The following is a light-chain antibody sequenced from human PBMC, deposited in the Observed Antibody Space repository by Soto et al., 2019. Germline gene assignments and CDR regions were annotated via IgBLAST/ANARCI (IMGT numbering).Light chain of an antibody. V-gene: IGKV3-15*01. Sequence: EIVLAQSPATLSLSPGERATLSCRASQSLSTNLAWYQQKPGQAPRLLIYGASTRATGIPARFSGSGSGTEFTLTISSLQSEDFAIYYCQQYNIWPPWTFGRGTKVDI. CDR3: QQYNIWPPWT. CDR1: QSLSTN. CDR2: GAS. J-gene: IGKJ1*01.